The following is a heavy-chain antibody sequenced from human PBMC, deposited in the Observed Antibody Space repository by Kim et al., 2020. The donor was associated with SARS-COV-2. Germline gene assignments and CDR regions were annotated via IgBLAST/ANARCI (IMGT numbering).Heavy chain of an antibody. J-gene: IGHJ4*02. CDR3: ASSDCSSTSCLIDY. D-gene: IGHD2-2*01. V-gene: IGHV3-30*03. Sequence: GGSLRLSCAASGFTFSSYGMHWVRQAPGKGLEWVAVISYDGSNKYYADSVKGRFTISRDNSKNTLYLQMNSLRAEDTAVYYCASSDCSSTSCLIDYWGQGTLVTVSS. CDR1: GFTFSSYG. CDR2: ISYDGSNK.